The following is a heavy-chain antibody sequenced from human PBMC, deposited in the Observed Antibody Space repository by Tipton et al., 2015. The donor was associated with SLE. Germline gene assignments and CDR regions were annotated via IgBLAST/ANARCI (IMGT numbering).Heavy chain of an antibody. CDR1: GGSISSYY. V-gene: IGHV4-59*12. J-gene: IGHJ4*02. CDR2: IYYSGST. Sequence: PGLVKPSETLSLSCTVSGGSISSYYWSWIRQPPGKGLGWIGYIYYSGSTNYNPSLKSRVTISVDTSKNQFSLKLSSVTAADTAVYYCARGYYGSGSSGYWGQGTLVTVST. D-gene: IGHD3-10*01. CDR3: ARGYYGSGSSGY.